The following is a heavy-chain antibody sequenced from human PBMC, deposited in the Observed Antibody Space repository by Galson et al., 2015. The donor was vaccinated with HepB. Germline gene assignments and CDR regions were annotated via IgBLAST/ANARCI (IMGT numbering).Heavy chain of an antibody. V-gene: IGHV6-1*01. J-gene: IGHJ4*02. CDR3: ARGRAAAGVVYFHY. CDR1: GDSVSSDSDA. Sequence: CAISGDSVSSDSDAWNWIRQSPSRGLEWLGRTYYRSKWYNDYAVSVKSRITINPDTSKNQLSLQLNSVTPDDTAVYYCARGRAAAGVVYFHYCGQGTLVTVSS. CDR2: TYYRSKWYN. D-gene: IGHD6-13*01.